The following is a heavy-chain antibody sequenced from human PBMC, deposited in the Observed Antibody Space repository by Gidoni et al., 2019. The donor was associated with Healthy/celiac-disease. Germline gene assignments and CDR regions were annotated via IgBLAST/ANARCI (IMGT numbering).Heavy chain of an antibody. J-gene: IGHJ4*02. CDR2: IYPGDSDT. Sequence: EVQLLQSGAEVKQPGESLKISCQGSGSSFTSYWIGWVRQMPGKGLEWMGIIYPGDSDTRYSPSFQGQVTISADKSISTAYLQWSSLKASDTAMYYCARSLIVGATSAKVYYFDYWGQGTLVTVSS. D-gene: IGHD1-26*01. CDR3: ARSLIVGATSAKVYYFDY. CDR1: GSSFTSYW. V-gene: IGHV5-51*01.